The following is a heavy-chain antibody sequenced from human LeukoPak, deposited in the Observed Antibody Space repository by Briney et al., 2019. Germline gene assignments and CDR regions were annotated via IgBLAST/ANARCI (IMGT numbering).Heavy chain of an antibody. D-gene: IGHD6-13*01. CDR3: ARDASSWYY. CDR1: GFTFSSYE. CDR2: ISSSGSTI. V-gene: IGHV3-48*03. J-gene: IGHJ4*02. Sequence: QPGGSLRLSCAASGFTFSSYEMNWVRQAPGKGLEWVSYISSSGSTIYYADSVKGRFTISRDNSKNTLYLQMNSLRVEDTAIYYCARDASSWYYWGQGTLVTVSS.